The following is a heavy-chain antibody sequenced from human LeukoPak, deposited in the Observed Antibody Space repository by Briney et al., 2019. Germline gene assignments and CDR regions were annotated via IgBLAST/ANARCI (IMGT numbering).Heavy chain of an antibody. V-gene: IGHV1-69*05. Sequence: SVKVSCKASGYTFTSYDINWVRQAPGQGLEWMGRIIPIFGTANYAQKFQGRATITTDESTTTAYMELSSLRSEDTAVYYCARARKLYSYGSFDYWGQGTLVTVSS. D-gene: IGHD5-18*01. J-gene: IGHJ4*02. CDR3: ARARKLYSYGSFDY. CDR2: IIPIFGTA. CDR1: GYTFTSYD.